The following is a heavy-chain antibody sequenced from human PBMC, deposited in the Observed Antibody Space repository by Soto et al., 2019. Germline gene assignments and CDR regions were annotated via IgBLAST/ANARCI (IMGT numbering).Heavy chain of an antibody. CDR3: VRAGVAPYYYYGMDV. D-gene: IGHD2-8*01. CDR1: GFTFKNYD. Sequence: EVQLVESGGGIVQPGGSLRLSCAASGFTFKNYDMYWVRQAPGKGLEWVSSIGNSGDTNYAGSVKGRFTISRENDRNALYLQMTSLRGGDTAVYFCVRAGVAPYYYYGMDVWGQGTTVTVSS. CDR2: IGNSGDT. V-gene: IGHV3-13*01. J-gene: IGHJ6*02.